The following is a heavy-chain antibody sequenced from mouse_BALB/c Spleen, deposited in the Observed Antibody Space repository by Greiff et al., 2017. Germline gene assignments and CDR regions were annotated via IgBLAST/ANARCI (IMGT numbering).Heavy chain of an antibody. Sequence: VQRVESGPGLVAPSQSLSITCTVSGFSLTSYGVHWVRQPPGKGLEWLGVIWAGGSTNYNSALMSRLSISKDNSKSQVFLKMNSLQTDDTAMYYCARVIYYDYAWFAYWGQGTLVTVSA. D-gene: IGHD2-4*01. CDR2: IWAGGST. CDR3: ARVIYYDYAWFAY. J-gene: IGHJ3*01. CDR1: GFSLTSYG. V-gene: IGHV2-9*02.